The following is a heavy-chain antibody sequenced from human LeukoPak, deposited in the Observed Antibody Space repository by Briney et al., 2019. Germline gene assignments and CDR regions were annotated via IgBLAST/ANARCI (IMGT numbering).Heavy chain of an antibody. D-gene: IGHD6-19*01. Sequence: GGSLRLSCAASGFTFSSYSMNWVRQAPGKGLEWVSSISTSSSYIYYTDSVKGRFTISRDNAKNSLYLQMNSLRAEDTGVYYCARVAVAGNRYYYYYMDVWGKGTTVTVSS. CDR3: ARVAVAGNRYYYYYMDV. CDR1: GFTFSSYS. CDR2: ISTSSSYI. J-gene: IGHJ6*03. V-gene: IGHV3-21*01.